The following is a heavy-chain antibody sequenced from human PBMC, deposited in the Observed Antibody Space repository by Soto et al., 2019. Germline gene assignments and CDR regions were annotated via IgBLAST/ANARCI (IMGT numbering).Heavy chain of an antibody. CDR2: ISGGGYTT. J-gene: IGHJ3*02. Sequence: GGSLRLSCAASGFTFSSFAMNWVRQAPGKGLEWVSVISGGGYTTDYADSVKGRFTISRDNSKNTLYLQMNSLRVEDTAVYYCARPEGADAFDIWGQGTMVTVSS. CDR3: ARPEGADAFDI. CDR1: GFTFSSFA. V-gene: IGHV3-23*01. D-gene: IGHD3-16*01.